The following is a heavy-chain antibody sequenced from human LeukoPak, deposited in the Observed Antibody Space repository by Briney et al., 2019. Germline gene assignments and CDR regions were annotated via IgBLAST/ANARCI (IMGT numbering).Heavy chain of an antibody. CDR3: ARDGVEMATIERWRSE. CDR1: GFTFSSYA. CDR2: ISGSGGST. D-gene: IGHD5-24*01. Sequence: GGSLRLSCAASGFTFSSYAMSWVRQAPGKGLEWVSAISGSGGSTSYADSVKGRFTISRDNSKNTLYLQMNSLRAEDTAVYYCARDGVEMATIERWRSEWGQGTLVTVSS. J-gene: IGHJ4*02. V-gene: IGHV3-23*01.